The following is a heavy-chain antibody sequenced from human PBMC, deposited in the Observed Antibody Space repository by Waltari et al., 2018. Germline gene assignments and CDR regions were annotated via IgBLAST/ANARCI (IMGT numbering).Heavy chain of an antibody. Sequence: VQLVQSGAEVKKPGESLKIPCKGSGYSFTSYWIGWVRQMPGKGLEWMGIIPIFGTANYAQKFQGRVTITADESTSTAYMELSSLRSEDTAVYYCARLPGDYYDSKVGIWGQGTMVTVSS. CDR3: ARLPGDYYDSKVGI. CDR2: IIPIFGTA. J-gene: IGHJ3*02. D-gene: IGHD3-22*01. CDR1: GYSFTSYW. V-gene: IGHV1-69*01.